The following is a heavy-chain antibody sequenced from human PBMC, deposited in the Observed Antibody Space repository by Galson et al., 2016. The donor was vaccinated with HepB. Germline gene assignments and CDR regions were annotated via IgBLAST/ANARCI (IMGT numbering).Heavy chain of an antibody. CDR1: GYTFTGYY. D-gene: IGHD6-13*01. V-gene: IGHV1-2*02. CDR2: INPNTGGT. J-gene: IGHJ5*02. CDR3: ARADYSSSWYRYFDP. Sequence: SVKVSCKASGYTFTGYYMHWVRQAPGQGLGWMGWINPNTGGTYYAQKFQGRVTWTRDTSISTAYMDLSRLRSDDTAVYYCARADYSSSWYRYFDPWGQGTLVTVSS.